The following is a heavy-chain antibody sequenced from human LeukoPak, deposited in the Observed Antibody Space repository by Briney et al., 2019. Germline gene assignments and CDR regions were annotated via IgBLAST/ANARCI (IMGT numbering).Heavy chain of an antibody. J-gene: IGHJ4*02. D-gene: IGHD2-2*01. Sequence: GASVKVSCKGSGYTFTSYDINWVRQANGQGLEWMGWMNANSGNTGYAQKFQGRVTLTRNPSISTAYMELSSLRSEDTAVYYCARGYCSSTSCGYYGYWGQGTLVTVSS. CDR1: GYTFTSYD. V-gene: IGHV1-8*03. CDR2: MNANSGNT. CDR3: ARGYCSSTSCGYYGY.